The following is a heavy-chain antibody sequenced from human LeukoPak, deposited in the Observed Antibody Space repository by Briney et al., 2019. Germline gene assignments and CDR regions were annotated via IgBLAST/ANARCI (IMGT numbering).Heavy chain of an antibody. CDR2: IKQDGGEK. J-gene: IGHJ4*02. CDR1: GFTFSSYW. D-gene: IGHD4-11*01. Sequence: PGGSLRLSCAASGFTFSSYWMNWVRQAPGKGLEWVANIKQDGGEKYYVDSVKGRFTISGDNAKNSLFLQMNSLRADDTAVYYCATFAYSTGRGYWGRGTLVTVSS. V-gene: IGHV3-7*01. CDR3: ATFAYSTGRGY.